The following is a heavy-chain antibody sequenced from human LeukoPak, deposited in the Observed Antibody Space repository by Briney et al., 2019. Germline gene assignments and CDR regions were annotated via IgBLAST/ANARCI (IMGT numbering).Heavy chain of an antibody. V-gene: IGHV3-53*01. D-gene: IGHD3-22*01. J-gene: IGHJ3*01. CDR3: AGGHSSGSYSNVCDV. Sequence: PGGSLRLSCAASGFTVSSNYMSWVRQAPGKGLEWVSFIYSSGSTFYADSVKGRFTISRDNSKNTLFLQMDSLRAEDTAVYYCAGGHSSGSYSNVCDVWGQGTMVTVSS. CDR1: GFTVSSNY. CDR2: IYSSGST.